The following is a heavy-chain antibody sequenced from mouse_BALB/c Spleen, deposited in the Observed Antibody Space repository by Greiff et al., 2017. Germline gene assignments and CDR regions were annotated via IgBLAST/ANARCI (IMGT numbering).Heavy chain of an antibody. CDR1: GFTFSSYG. CDR2: IRSGGSYT. J-gene: IGHJ4*01. CDR3: ARPDDGYYAMDY. Sequence: DVKLVESGGDLVKPGGSLKLSCAASGFTFSSYGMSWVRQTPDKRLEWVATIRSGGSYTYYPDSVKGRFTISRDNVKNTLYLQMSSLKSEDTAMYDCARPDDGYYAMDYWGQGTSVTGAS. V-gene: IGHV5-6*02. D-gene: IGHD2-3*01.